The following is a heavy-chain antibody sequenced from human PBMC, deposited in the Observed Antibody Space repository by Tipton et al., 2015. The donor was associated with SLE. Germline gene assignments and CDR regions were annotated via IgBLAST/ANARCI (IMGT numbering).Heavy chain of an antibody. CDR1: GGSISRHY. J-gene: IGHJ6*02. CDR3: ARAPEGDLLGGMDV. Sequence: TLSLTCTVSGGSISRHYWTWIRQPPGRGLEWIGYVYDSVRTNYNPSLRSRVTISLDTSKNQFSLQVRSLTAADTAVYYCARAPEGDLLGGMDVWGQGTPDTVSS. V-gene: IGHV4-59*11. CDR2: VYDSVRT. D-gene: IGHD3-16*01.